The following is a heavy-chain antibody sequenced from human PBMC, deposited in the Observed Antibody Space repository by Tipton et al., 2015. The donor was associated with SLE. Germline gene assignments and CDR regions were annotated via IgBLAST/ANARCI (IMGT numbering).Heavy chain of an antibody. J-gene: IGHJ4*02. D-gene: IGHD6-13*01. CDR3: ARDCSSWSFFDY. V-gene: IGHV3-21*01. Sequence: LSLTCTVSGGSISSHYWCWIRQPPGKGLEWVSSISSSSSYIYYADSVKGRFTISRDNAKNSLYLQMNSLRAEDTAVYYCARDCSSWSFFDYWGQGTLVTVSS. CDR2: ISSSSSYI. CDR1: GGSISSHY.